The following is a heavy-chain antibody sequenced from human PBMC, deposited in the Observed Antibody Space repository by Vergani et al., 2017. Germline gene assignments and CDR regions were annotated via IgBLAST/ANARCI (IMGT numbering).Heavy chain of an antibody. Sequence: QVQLQESGPGLVKPSQTLSLTCTVSGGSISSGGYYWSWIRQHPGKGLEWIGYIYYSGSTYYNPSLKSRVTISVDTSKNQFSLKLSSVTAEDTAVYYCARDLVPLAITMVRGGIDYWGQGTLVTVSS. D-gene: IGHD3-10*01. CDR3: ARDLVPLAITMVRGGIDY. J-gene: IGHJ4*02. CDR2: IYYSGST. CDR1: GGSISSGGYY. V-gene: IGHV4-31*03.